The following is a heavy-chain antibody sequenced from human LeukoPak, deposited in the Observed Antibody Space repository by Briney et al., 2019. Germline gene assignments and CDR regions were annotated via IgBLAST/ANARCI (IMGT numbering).Heavy chain of an antibody. CDR1: GYTFTSYY. CDR2: INHSGGST. V-gene: IGHV1-46*01. J-gene: IGHJ5*02. Sequence: GASVKVSCKASGYTFTSYYMHWVRQAPGQRLEWMGTINHSGGSTSYAKKFQSRVTMTRDTSTSTVYMELSSLTSKDTAVYYCARDAPHIRMVRGAVEWFDPWGQGTLVTVSS. D-gene: IGHD3-10*01. CDR3: ARDAPHIRMVRGAVEWFDP.